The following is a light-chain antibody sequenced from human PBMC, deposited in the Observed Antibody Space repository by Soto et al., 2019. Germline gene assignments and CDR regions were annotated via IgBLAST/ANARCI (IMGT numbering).Light chain of an antibody. J-gene: IGLJ2*01. CDR3: QSYDSSLSGRVV. V-gene: IGLV1-40*01. CDR2: GNS. Sequence: QSVLTRPPSVSGAPGQRVTISCTGSSSNIGAGYDVHWYQQLPGTAPKLLIYGNSNRPSGAPDRFSGSKSGTSASLAITGLQAEDEADYYCQSYDSSLSGRVVFGGGTKLTVL. CDR1: SSNIGAGYD.